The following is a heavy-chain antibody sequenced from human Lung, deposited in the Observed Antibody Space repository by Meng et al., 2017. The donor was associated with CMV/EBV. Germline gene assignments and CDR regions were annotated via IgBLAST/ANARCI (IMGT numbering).Heavy chain of an antibody. CDR1: GFTFGSYA. Sequence: GESLKISCAASGFTFGSYAMTWVRQAPGKGLQWVSSISGNGYSTYYADSVKGRFTISRDNSNNTLFLQMNSLRADDTAVYYCAKDRHTSSAPYYFDSWGQGDXVNGSS. V-gene: IGHV3-23*01. CDR3: AKDRHTSSAPYYFDS. J-gene: IGHJ4*02. CDR2: ISGNGYST.